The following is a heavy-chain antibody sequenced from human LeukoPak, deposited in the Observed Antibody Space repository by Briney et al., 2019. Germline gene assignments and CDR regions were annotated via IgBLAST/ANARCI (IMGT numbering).Heavy chain of an antibody. CDR1: GYSFTSYW. CDR2: IYPGDSDT. V-gene: IGHV5-51*07. Sequence: GESLKISCKGSGYSFTSYWIGWVHQMPGKGLEWMGIIYPGDSDTRYSPSFQGQVTISADKSISTAYLQWSSLKASDTAMYYCARREYSSSWYGPLHYYYYYGMDVWGQGTTVTVSS. J-gene: IGHJ6*02. D-gene: IGHD6-13*01. CDR3: ARREYSSSWYGPLHYYYYYGMDV.